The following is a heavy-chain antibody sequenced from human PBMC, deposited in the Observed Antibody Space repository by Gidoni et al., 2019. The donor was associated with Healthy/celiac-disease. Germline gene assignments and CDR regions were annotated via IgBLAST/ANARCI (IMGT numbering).Heavy chain of an antibody. CDR3: ARGAARGGGPWFDP. Sequence: QVQLQESGPGLVKPSETLSLTCTVSGGSISSYYWSWIRQPPGKGLEWIGYIYYSGSTNYNPSLKSRVTISVDTSKNQFSLKLSSVTAADTAVYYCARGAARGGGPWFDPWGQGTLVTVSS. CDR1: GGSISSYY. V-gene: IGHV4-59*01. J-gene: IGHJ5*02. CDR2: IYYSGST. D-gene: IGHD6-6*01.